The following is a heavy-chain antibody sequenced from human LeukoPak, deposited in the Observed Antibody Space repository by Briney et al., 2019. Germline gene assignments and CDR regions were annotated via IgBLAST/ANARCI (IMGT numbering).Heavy chain of an antibody. V-gene: IGHV1-2*02. Sequence: ASVKLSCKSSGYTFIGYYMTWVRQAHRQGLEWMGWINPNSGVTNYSHNFQGRVTMTRDTSISTAYMGPSRLRSDDTAVYYCGRDLRPYYYGSGSTQGPILLWGPGTLVTVSS. D-gene: IGHD3-10*01. J-gene: IGHJ4*02. CDR2: INPNSGVT. CDR3: GRDLRPYYYGSGSTQGPILL. CDR1: GYTFIGYY.